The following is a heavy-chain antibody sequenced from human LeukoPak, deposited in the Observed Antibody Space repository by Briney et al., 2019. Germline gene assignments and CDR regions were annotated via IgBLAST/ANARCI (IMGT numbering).Heavy chain of an antibody. CDR1: GFTFSSYA. J-gene: IGHJ2*01. Sequence: GGSLRLSCAASGFTFSSYAMSWVRQAPGKGLEWVSAIGGSGSTTYYADSVKGRFTISRDNSKNTLYLQMNSLRAEDTAVYYCAKDTASSWWYFDLWGRGTLVTVSS. V-gene: IGHV3-23*01. CDR3: AKDTASSWWYFDL. CDR2: IGGSGSTT. D-gene: IGHD5-18*01.